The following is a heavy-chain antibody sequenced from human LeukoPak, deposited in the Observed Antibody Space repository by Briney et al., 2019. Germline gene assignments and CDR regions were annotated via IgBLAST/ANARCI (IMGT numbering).Heavy chain of an antibody. CDR2: ISGSGGST. J-gene: IGHJ3*02. D-gene: IGHD1-7*01. CDR3: AKGWTEDNWNYDAFDI. Sequence: GGSLRLSCAASGFTFSSYAMSWVRQAPGKGLEWVSAISGSGGSTYYADSVKGRFTISRDNSKNTLYLQMNSLRAEDTAVYYCAKGWTEDNWNYDAFDIWGQGTMVTVSS. CDR1: GFTFSSYA. V-gene: IGHV3-23*01.